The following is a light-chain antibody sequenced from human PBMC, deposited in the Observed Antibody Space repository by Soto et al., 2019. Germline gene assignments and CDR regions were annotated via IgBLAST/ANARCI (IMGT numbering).Light chain of an antibody. CDR3: CSYAGSPYV. CDR1: SSDVGSYNL. CDR2: EVN. J-gene: IGLJ1*01. Sequence: QSALAQPASVSGSPGRSITISCTGTSSDVGSYNLVSWYQQRPGKAPKLMIYEVNKRPSGVSNRFSGSKSGNTASLTISGLQAEDEADYYCCSYAGSPYVFGTGTKVTVL. V-gene: IGLV2-23*02.